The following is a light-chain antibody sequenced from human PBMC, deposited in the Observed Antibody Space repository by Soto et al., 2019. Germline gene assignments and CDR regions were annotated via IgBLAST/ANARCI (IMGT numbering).Light chain of an antibody. V-gene: IGKV1-5*03. CDR1: QSISSW. J-gene: IGKJ4*01. CDR2: KAS. CDR3: QQYNSYPRT. Sequence: DIQMTQSPSTLSASVGDRVTITCRASQSISSWLAWYQQKPGKAPKLLIYKASSLESGVPSRFSGSGSGTEFTLTISSLQPDDFATYYCQQYNSYPRTFGGGTKVDNK.